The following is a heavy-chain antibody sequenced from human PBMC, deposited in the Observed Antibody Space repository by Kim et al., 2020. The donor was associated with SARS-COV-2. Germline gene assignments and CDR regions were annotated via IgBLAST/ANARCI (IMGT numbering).Heavy chain of an antibody. CDR1: GFSFSNYA. J-gene: IGHJ4*02. D-gene: IGHD6-19*01. CDR3: ARVGVAVALDY. V-gene: IGHV3-30-3*01. CDR2: VSYDGSTE. Sequence: GGSLRLSCAASGFSFSNYAMHWVRQAPGKGLEWLAVVSYDGSTETLADSVKGRFTISRDNSKNILYLQMTRLRADDTAVYYCARVGVAVALDYWGQGILV.